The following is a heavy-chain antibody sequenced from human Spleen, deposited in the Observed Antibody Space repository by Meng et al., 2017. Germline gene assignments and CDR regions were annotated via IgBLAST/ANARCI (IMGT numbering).Heavy chain of an antibody. J-gene: IGHJ4*02. CDR3: AILNTITDFDY. D-gene: IGHD4-11*01. V-gene: IGHV3-23*01. CDR2: ISGRGDKT. Sequence: GESLKISCATSGFAFDNYGMSWVRQAPGRGLEWVALISGRGDKTYYADSVKGRFTISRDNSKHMVYLQMTSLRAADTAVYYCAILNTITDFDYWGQGALVTVSS. CDR1: GFAFDNYG.